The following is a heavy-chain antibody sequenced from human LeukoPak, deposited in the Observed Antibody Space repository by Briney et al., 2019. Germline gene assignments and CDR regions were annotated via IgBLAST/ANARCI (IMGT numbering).Heavy chain of an antibody. J-gene: IGHJ4*02. CDR3: ARLFRVYSDFDY. D-gene: IGHD2-21*01. V-gene: IGHV4-4*07. Sequence: KASETLSLTCTVSGGPISSYYWSWIRQPAGEVLESLGHISSSGITNYNPSLKSRVTMSVSTSKNQFSLKLSSVTAADTAVYYCARLFRVYSDFDYWGQGTLVTVSS. CDR1: GGPISSYY. CDR2: ISSSGIT.